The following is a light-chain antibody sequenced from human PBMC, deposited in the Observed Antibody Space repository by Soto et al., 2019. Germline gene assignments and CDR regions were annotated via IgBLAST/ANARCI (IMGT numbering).Light chain of an antibody. Sequence: PLSVSPGERATLSCRASQSVSSNLAWYQQKPGQAPRLLIYGASTRATGIPARFSGSGSGTEFTLTISSLQSEDFAVYYCQQYNNWPPWTFGQGTKVDIK. V-gene: IGKV3-15*01. CDR3: QQYNNWPPWT. CDR1: QSVSSN. CDR2: GAS. J-gene: IGKJ1*01.